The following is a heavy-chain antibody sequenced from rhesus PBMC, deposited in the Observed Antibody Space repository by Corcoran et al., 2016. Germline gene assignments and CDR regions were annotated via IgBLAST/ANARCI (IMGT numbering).Heavy chain of an antibody. CDR1: GYSISSGYY. CDR3: ARVGSSWSEWDTVGTEWYFDL. Sequence: QVQLQESGPGLVKPSETLSLTCAVSGYSISSGYYWGWIRQPPGKGLEWIGSIYGSGGSNSLTPSLKSRVTLSVDTSKTQFSLKLSSVTAADTAVYYCARVGSSWSEWDTVGTEWYFDLWGPGTPITISS. V-gene: IGHV4S14*01. D-gene: IGHD5-42*01. CDR2: IYGSGGSN. J-gene: IGHJ2*01.